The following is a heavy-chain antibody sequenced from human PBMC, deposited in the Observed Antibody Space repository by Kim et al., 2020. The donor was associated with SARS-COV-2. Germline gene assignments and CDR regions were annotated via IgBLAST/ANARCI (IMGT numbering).Heavy chain of an antibody. CDR2: FDPEDGET. J-gene: IGHJ6*02. V-gene: IGHV1-24*01. D-gene: IGHD3-22*01. CDR3: ATAPASYYDSSGYSYYYYYGMDV. CDR1: GYTLTELS. Sequence: ASVKVSCKVSGYTLTELSMHWVRQAPGKGLEWMGGFDPEDGETIYAQKFQGRVTMTEDTSTDTAYMELSSLRSEDTAVYYCATAPASYYDSSGYSYYYYYGMDVWGQGTTVTVSS.